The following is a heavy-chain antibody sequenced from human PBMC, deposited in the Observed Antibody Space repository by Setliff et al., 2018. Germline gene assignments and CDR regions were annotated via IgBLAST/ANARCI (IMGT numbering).Heavy chain of an antibody. D-gene: IGHD1-26*01. CDR3: AGGSYSDYYGMDV. CDR2: ISAYNGNT. Sequence: GASVKVSCKASGYTFASYGISWVRQAPGQGLEWMGWISAYNGNTNYAQKFQGRVTITTDESTSTAYMELSSLRSEDTAVYYCAGGSYSDYYGMDVWGQGTTVTVSS. J-gene: IGHJ6*02. V-gene: IGHV1-18*01. CDR1: GYTFASYG.